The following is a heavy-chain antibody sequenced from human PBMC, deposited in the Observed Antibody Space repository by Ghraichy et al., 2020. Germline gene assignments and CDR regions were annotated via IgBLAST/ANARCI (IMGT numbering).Heavy chain of an antibody. V-gene: IGHV3-66*01. Sequence: GSLRLSCAASGGFAVSSNYMKWIRQPPGKGLEWVSLIYSRGVTQYADSVRGRFTISRDGSKNTLYLHMSSLRVEDTAIYYCASDRFSGGQGTLVTVSS. CDR3: ASDRFS. J-gene: IGHJ4*02. CDR1: GGFAVSSNY. CDR2: IYSRGVT.